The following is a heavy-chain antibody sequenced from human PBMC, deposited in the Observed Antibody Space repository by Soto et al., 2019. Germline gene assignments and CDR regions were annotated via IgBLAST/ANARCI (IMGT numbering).Heavy chain of an antibody. CDR2: VYRDGTT. CDR1: GFTVSNSY. D-gene: IGHD3-22*01. Sequence: EVQLVESGGGLIQPGGSLRLSCAASGFTVSNSYMSWVRQAPGKGLEWVSLVYRDGTTYYADSVKGRCTISRDKSKNTLYLQMHSLRAEDTAVYYCARDPAQSSGHYWGQGTLVTVSS. CDR3: ARDPAQSSGHY. J-gene: IGHJ4*02. V-gene: IGHV3-53*01.